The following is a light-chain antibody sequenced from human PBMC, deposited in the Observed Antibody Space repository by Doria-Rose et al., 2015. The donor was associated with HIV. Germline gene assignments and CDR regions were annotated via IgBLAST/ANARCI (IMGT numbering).Light chain of an antibody. CDR1: QRVKSSY. J-gene: IGKJ5*01. Sequence: VLTQPPGTLSLSPGERATLSCRASQRVKSSYLAWYQQKPGQAPRLLIYDASTRATGIPDRFSGSGSGTDFTRTISRPEPEDVAVYYCRQYGTSRGTFGQGTRLEIK. CDR2: DAS. CDR3: RQYGTSRGT. V-gene: IGKV3-20*01.